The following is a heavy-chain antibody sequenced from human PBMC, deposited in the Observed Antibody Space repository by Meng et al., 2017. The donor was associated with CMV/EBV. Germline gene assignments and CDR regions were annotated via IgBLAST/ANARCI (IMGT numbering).Heavy chain of an antibody. CDR2: TYYRSKWYN. CDR3: ARDHGVGATYYYYYGMDV. Sequence: SQTLSLTCAISGDSVSSNSAAWNWIRQSPSRGLEWLGRTYYRSKWYNDYAVSVKSRITINPDTSKNQFSLQLNSVTPEDTAVYYRARDHGVGATYYYYYGMDVWGQGTTVTVSS. V-gene: IGHV6-1*01. CDR1: GDSVSSNSAA. J-gene: IGHJ6*02. D-gene: IGHD1-26*01.